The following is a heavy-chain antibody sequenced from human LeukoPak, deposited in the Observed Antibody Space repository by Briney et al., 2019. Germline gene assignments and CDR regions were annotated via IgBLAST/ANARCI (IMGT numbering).Heavy chain of an antibody. CDR1: GYAFTNYG. J-gene: IGHJ4*02. V-gene: IGHV1-18*01. CDR2: ISAYNTNT. Sequence: ASVKVSCKASGYAFTNYGITWVRQAPGQGLEWMGWISAYNTNTNYAQKLQGRVTMTTDTSTSTAYMELRSLRSDDTAVYYCARVALDHYYDSSGYLGTLDYWGQGILVTVSS. D-gene: IGHD3-22*01. CDR3: ARVALDHYYDSSGYLGTLDY.